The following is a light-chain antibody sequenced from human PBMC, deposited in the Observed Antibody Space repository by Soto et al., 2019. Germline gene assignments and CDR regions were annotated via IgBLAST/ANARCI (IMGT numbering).Light chain of an antibody. J-gene: IGKJ1*01. V-gene: IGKV1-39*01. CDR2: AAS. Sequence: DIQMTQSPSSLSASVGDRVTITCRASQSISSYLNWYQQKPGKAPKILIYAASSLQSGVPSRFSSSGSGTDFTLTISSLQPEDFATYYCQQSYSTQWKFGQGTKVEIK. CDR1: QSISSY. CDR3: QQSYSTQWK.